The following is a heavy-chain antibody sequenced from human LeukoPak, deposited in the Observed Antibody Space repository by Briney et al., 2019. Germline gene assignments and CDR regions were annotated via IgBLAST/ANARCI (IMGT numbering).Heavy chain of an antibody. CDR2: IFASGGT. D-gene: IGHD5/OR15-5a*01. CDR1: GASISTYY. CDR3: VQDGPLRSDY. V-gene: IGHV4-4*07. J-gene: IGHJ4*02. Sequence: PSETLSLTCTVSGASISTYYWSWIRQPAGKGLEWIGRIFASGGTNYNPSLKSRIAMSVDTSKNQFSLNLTSVTAADTAMYYCVQDGPLRSDYWGQGTLVTVSS.